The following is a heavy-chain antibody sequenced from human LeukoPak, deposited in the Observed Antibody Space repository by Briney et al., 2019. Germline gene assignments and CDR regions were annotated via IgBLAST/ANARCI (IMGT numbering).Heavy chain of an antibody. D-gene: IGHD3-3*01. V-gene: IGHV3-23*01. Sequence: GGSLRLSCAASGFTFSSYAMSCVRQAPGDGLEWVSAISGSGGSTYYADSVKGRFTISRDNSKNTLYLQMNSLRAEDTAVYYCAKEHDFWSGYGDYWGQGTLVTVSS. J-gene: IGHJ4*02. CDR3: AKEHDFWSGYGDY. CDR2: ISGSGGST. CDR1: GFTFSSYA.